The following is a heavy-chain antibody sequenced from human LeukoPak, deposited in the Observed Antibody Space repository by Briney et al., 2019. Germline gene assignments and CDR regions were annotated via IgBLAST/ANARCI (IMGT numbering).Heavy chain of an antibody. J-gene: IGHJ4*02. CDR2: IHYDGKI. V-gene: IGHV3-53*05. CDR3: ARSRDGYNFGDY. CDR1: GFSVSGKF. D-gene: IGHD5-24*01. Sequence: GGSLRLSCAASGFSVSGKFMSWVRQAPGKGLEWVSIIHYDGKIRYAGSVGGRFTISRDNSKNTLYLQMNSLRAEDTAVYYCARSRDGYNFGDYWGQGTLVTVSS.